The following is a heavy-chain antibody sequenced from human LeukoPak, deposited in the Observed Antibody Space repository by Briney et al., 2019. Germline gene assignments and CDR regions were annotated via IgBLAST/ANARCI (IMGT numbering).Heavy chain of an antibody. V-gene: IGHV3-30*18. J-gene: IGHJ4*02. CDR1: GFTFSTYG. D-gene: IGHD2-21*01. CDR2: ISYDGSNE. CDR3: AKEFNRGLPDY. Sequence: GGSLRLSCAASGFTFSTYGMHWVRQAPGKGLEWVAVISYDGSNEYYADSVKGRFTISRDNSKNTLYLQMSSLRAEDTAVYYCAKEFNRGLPDYWGQGTLVTVPT.